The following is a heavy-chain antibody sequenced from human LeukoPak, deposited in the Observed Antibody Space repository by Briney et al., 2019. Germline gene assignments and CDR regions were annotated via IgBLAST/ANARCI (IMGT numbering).Heavy chain of an antibody. CDR3: ARVRYSYGYVDY. CDR1: GFTFSSYG. Sequence: PGGSLRLSCAASGFTFSSYGMSWVRQAPGKGLEWVSSIGGRGGSAYYADSVKGRFTISRDNSKNTLYLQMNSLRVEDMAVYYCARVRYSYGYVDYWGQGTLVTVSS. V-gene: IGHV3-23*01. D-gene: IGHD5-18*01. J-gene: IGHJ4*02. CDR2: IGGRGGSA.